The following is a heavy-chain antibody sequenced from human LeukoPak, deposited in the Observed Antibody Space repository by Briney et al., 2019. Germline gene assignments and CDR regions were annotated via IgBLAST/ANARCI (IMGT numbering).Heavy chain of an antibody. Sequence: TSETLSLTCTVSGGSFSSSDYYWGWIRQPPGKGLEWIGSIYYSGTTYYNPSLKSRVTISVDTSKNQFSLKLSSVTAADTAVYYCARAGATTGDYWGQGTLVTVSS. D-gene: IGHD1-26*01. CDR3: ARAGATTGDY. J-gene: IGHJ4*02. CDR1: GGSFSSSDYY. CDR2: IYYSGTT. V-gene: IGHV4-39*07.